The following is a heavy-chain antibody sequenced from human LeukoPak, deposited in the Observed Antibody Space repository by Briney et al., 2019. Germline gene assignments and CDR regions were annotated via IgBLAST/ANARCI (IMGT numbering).Heavy chain of an antibody. V-gene: IGHV3-74*01. D-gene: IGHD2-21*02. CDR3: AREHVSCGGGCYSIYAFDI. J-gene: IGHJ3*02. Sequence: GGSLRLSCAASGFTFSSYWMHWVRQAPGKGLVWVSRMNSDGSSTSYADSVKGRFTISRDNAENSLYLQMNSLRAEDTAVYYCAREHVSCGGGCYSIYAFDIWGQGTMVTVSS. CDR2: MNSDGSST. CDR1: GFTFSSYW.